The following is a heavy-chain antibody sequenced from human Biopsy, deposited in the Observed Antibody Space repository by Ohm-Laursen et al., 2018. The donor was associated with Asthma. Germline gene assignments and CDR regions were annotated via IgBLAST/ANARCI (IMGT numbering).Heavy chain of an antibody. CDR1: GGTFNTYV. CDR2: INSVFGTT. Sequence: GASVKVSCKSLGGTFNTYVIGWVRQAPGQGLEWMGGINSVFGTTTYPQKFQDRVTITADDSTSTVYMELSSLRSEDTAVYYCARKAGSYISRTCYSLDFWGQGTLVTGSS. J-gene: IGHJ4*02. D-gene: IGHD2-15*01. V-gene: IGHV1-69*13. CDR3: ARKAGSYISRTCYSLDF.